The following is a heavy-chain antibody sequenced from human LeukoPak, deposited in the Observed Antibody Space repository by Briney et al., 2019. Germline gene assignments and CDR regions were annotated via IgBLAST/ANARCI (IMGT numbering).Heavy chain of an antibody. V-gene: IGHV1-18*01. CDR2: ISAYNGST. J-gene: IGHJ5*02. CDR1: GYTFTSYG. Sequence: ASVKVSCKASGYTFTSYGISWVRQAPGQGLEWMGWISAYNGSTNYAQKLQGRVTMITDTSTSTAYMELRSLRSDDTAVYYCAHDSSGWHIVGNWFDPWGQGTLVTVSS. D-gene: IGHD6-19*01. CDR3: AHDSSGWHIVGNWFDP.